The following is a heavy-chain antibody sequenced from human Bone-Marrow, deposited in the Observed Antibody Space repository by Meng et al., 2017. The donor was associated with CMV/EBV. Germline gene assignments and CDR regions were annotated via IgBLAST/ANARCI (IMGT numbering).Heavy chain of an antibody. CDR1: GYTFIGYY. Sequence: ASVKVSCKASGYTFIGYYIHWVRQAPGQGLEWMGWINPNSGGANYAEKFQGRVTMTRDTSSSTAYMEVSRLRSDDTAVYYCARDLDGGEMATAVGADYWGQGTLVTVSS. CDR3: ARDLDGGEMATAVGADY. V-gene: IGHV1-2*02. CDR2: INPNSGGA. J-gene: IGHJ4*02. D-gene: IGHD5-24*01.